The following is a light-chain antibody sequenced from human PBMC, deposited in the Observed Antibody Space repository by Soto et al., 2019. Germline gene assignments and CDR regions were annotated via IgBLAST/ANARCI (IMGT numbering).Light chain of an antibody. V-gene: IGKV3-20*01. Sequence: EIVLTQSPGTLSLSPGERATLSCRASQSVANNYLAWYQQKPGQAPRLLIHGASNMATGIPDRFSGSGSGTDFTLTISRLEPEDFAVYHCQQYGTSPQTFGQGTELEIK. J-gene: IGKJ2*01. CDR1: QSVANNY. CDR2: GAS. CDR3: QQYGTSPQT.